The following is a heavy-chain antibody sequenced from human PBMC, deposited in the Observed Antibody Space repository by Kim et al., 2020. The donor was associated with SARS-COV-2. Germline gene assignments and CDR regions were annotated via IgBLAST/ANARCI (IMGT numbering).Heavy chain of an antibody. D-gene: IGHD1-7*01. J-gene: IGHJ3*02. V-gene: IGHV1-69*01. CDR3: ARAAGTNHAFDI. Sequence: YAQRFQGRVTITADESTSTAYMELSSLRSEDTAVYYCARAAGTNHAFDIWGQGTMVTVSS.